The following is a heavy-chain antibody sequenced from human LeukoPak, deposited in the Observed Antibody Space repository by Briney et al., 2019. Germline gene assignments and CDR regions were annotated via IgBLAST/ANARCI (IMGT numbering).Heavy chain of an antibody. CDR2: INHSGST. J-gene: IGHJ4*02. D-gene: IGHD3-22*01. CDR1: GGSFSGYY. CDR3: ARARRNYYDSSGYLDY. Sequence: SQTLSLTCAVYGGSFSGYYWSWIRQPPGKGLEWIGEINHSGSTNYNPSLKSRVTISVDTSKNQFSLKLSSVTAADTAVYYCARARRNYYDSSGYLDYWGQGTLVTVSS. V-gene: IGHV4-34*01.